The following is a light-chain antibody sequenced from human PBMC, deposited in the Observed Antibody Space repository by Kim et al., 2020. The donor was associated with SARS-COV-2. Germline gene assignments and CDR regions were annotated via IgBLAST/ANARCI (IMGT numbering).Light chain of an antibody. CDR2: QAS. V-gene: IGKV1-5*03. CDR3: QQYDTSGYT. J-gene: IGKJ2*01. CDR1: QSVNNL. Sequence: DIQMTQSPSTLSASVGDRVTITCRASQSVNNLLAWWQQKPGKPPRLLIYQASSLENGMPSRFSGSGYGTEFTLTISNLQPDDFATYYSQQYDTSGYTFGQGTKLEI.